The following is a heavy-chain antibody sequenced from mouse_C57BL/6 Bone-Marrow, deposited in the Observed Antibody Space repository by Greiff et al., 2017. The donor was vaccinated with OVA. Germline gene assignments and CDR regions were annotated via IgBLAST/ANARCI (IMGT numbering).Heavy chain of an antibody. D-gene: IGHD1-1*01. V-gene: IGHV5-6*01. J-gene: IGHJ2*01. CDR1: GFTFSSYG. CDR2: ISSGGSYT. CDR3: ARHRVSTTVVAVDY. Sequence: EVHLVESGGDLVKPGGSLKLSCAASGFTFSSYGMSWVRQTPDKRLEWVATISSGGSYTYYPDSVKGRFTISIDNAKNTLYLQMSSLKSEDTAMYYCARHRVSTTVVAVDYWGQGTTLTVSA.